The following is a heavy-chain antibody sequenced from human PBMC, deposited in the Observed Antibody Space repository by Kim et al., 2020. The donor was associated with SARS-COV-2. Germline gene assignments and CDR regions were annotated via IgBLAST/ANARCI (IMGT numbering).Heavy chain of an antibody. Sequence: GGSLRLSCAASGFTFNNYGMSWVRQAPGKGLEWVSTISGSGGNTYYADSVKGRFTISRDNSKNTLYLQMNSLRVEDTALYYCAKSRELLDSWGQGTLVTVSS. CDR1: GFTFNNYG. CDR2: ISGSGGNT. J-gene: IGHJ4*02. CDR3: AKSRELLDS. D-gene: IGHD1-26*01. V-gene: IGHV3-23*01.